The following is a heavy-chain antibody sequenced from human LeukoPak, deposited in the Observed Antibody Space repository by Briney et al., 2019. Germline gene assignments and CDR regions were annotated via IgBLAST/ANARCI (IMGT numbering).Heavy chain of an antibody. D-gene: IGHD3-22*01. V-gene: IGHV5-51*01. J-gene: IGHJ3*01. CDR2: IYPDDSDT. Sequence: GESLKISCKGSGYGFNAYWIAWVRQMPGKGLEWMGIIYPDDSDTRYSPSFQGQVTISADKSVRTACLQWSSLKASDTAMYYCARPNITSYYDSRGYDAFDVWGQGTMVTVSS. CDR3: ARPNITSYYDSRGYDAFDV. CDR1: GYGFNAYW.